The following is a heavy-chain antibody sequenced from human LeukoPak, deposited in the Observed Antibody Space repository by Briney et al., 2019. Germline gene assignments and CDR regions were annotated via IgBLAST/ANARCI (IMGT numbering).Heavy chain of an antibody. J-gene: IGHJ4*02. V-gene: IGHV3-53*01. CDR3: ARRVGAYSHPYDY. Sequence: GGSLRLSCTVSGFTVSSNSMSWVRQAPGKGLEWVSFIYSDNTPYSDSVKGRFTISRDNSKNTLYLQMNSLRAEDTAVYYCARRVGAYSHPYDYWGQGTLVTVSS. D-gene: IGHD4/OR15-4a*01. CDR1: GFTVSSNS. CDR2: IYSDNT.